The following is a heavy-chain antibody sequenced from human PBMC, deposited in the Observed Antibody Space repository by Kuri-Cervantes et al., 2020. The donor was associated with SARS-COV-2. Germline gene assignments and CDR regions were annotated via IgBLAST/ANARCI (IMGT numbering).Heavy chain of an antibody. CDR1: GFTFSSYA. CDR3: AKLQAAYGDYVY. D-gene: IGHD4-17*01. J-gene: IGHJ4*02. V-gene: IGHV3-23*01. Sequence: LSLTCAASGFTFSSYAMSWVRQAPGKGLEWVSAISGGGDNTYYAGSVKGRFSISRDNSKNTLYLQMNSLSAEDTAVYYCAKLQAAYGDYVYWGRGTLVTVSS. CDR2: ISGGGDNT.